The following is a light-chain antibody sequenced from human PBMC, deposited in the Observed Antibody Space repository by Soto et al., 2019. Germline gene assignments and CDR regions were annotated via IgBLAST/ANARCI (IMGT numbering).Light chain of an antibody. J-gene: IGKJ4*01. CDR3: QQRSVWPST. Sequence: EIVLTQSPATLSLSPGERAALSCRASQSVSSYLAWYQQKPGQAPRLIIYDASKMAPGIPAMFTGSGSGTDFTLTFSSLEPEDFEVDFCQQRSVWPSTFGGWTKVEI. V-gene: IGKV3-11*01. CDR1: QSVSSY. CDR2: DAS.